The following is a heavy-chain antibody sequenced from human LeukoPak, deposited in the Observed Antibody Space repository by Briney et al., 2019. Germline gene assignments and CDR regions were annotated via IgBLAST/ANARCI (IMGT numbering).Heavy chain of an antibody. Sequence: ASVKVSCKASGYTFTSYDINWVRQATGQGLEWMGWMNPNSGNTGYAQKFQGRVTITRNTSISKAYMELSSLRSEDTAVYYCARGGRPNYYGSGSYQNWGQGTLVTVSS. V-gene: IGHV1-8*03. CDR2: MNPNSGNT. J-gene: IGHJ4*02. D-gene: IGHD3-10*01. CDR3: ARGGRPNYYGSGSYQN. CDR1: GYTFTSYD.